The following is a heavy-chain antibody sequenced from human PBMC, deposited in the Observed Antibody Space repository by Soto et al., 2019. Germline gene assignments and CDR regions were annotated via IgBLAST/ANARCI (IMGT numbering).Heavy chain of an antibody. CDR2: IKSKTDGGTT. J-gene: IGHJ4*02. V-gene: IGHV3-15*07. CDR3: TIDKTAQYDFDY. CDR1: ILVYVLP. Sequence: GGSLRLSCIVPILVYVLPKRAQVRDRVSEGGLEWVGRIKSKTDGGTTDYAAPVKGRFTISGDDSKNTLYLQMNSLKTEDTGMYYCTIDKTAQYDFDYWGQGALVTVSS.